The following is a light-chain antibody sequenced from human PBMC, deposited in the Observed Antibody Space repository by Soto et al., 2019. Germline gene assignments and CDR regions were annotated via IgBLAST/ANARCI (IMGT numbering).Light chain of an antibody. CDR1: QSVSSS. Sequence: EIVLIQSPATLSLSPGVRATLSCRASQSVSSSVAWYQQNPGQAPRLLIFYSSNRANGIPVRFSGSGSGTDLPLTIRILEPEDFTVDSCQQHSDWPLTFGGGNRVQIK. CDR2: YSS. J-gene: IGKJ4*01. CDR3: QQHSDWPLT. V-gene: IGKV3-11*01.